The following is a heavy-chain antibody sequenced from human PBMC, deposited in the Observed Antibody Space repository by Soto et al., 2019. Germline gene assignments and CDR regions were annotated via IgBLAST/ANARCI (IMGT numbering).Heavy chain of an antibody. D-gene: IGHD3-3*01. CDR2: IIPIFGTA. J-gene: IGHJ6*02. Sequence: SVKVSCKASGCTFSSYAISWVRQAPGQGLEWMGGIIPIFGTANYAQKFQGRVTITADESTSTAYMELSSLRSEDTAVYYCASPYDFWSGYSPAYYYYYGMAVWGQGTTVTVSS. V-gene: IGHV1-69*13. CDR1: GCTFSSYA. CDR3: ASPYDFWSGYSPAYYYYYGMAV.